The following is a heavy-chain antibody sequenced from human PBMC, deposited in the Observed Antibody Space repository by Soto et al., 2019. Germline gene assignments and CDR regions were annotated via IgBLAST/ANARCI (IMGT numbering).Heavy chain of an antibody. V-gene: IGHV3-13*05. CDR3: ATVSGALVYLGY. Sequence: EVQLVESGGGLVQPGGSLRLSCAASGFTFSSYDMHWVRQATGKGLEWVSAIGTAGDPYYPGSVKGRFTISRENAKNTLYLQMNSLRDEDTAIYYCATVSGALVYLGYWGQGTLVTVSS. CDR2: IGTAGDP. J-gene: IGHJ4*02. CDR1: GFTFSSYD. D-gene: IGHD3-16*01.